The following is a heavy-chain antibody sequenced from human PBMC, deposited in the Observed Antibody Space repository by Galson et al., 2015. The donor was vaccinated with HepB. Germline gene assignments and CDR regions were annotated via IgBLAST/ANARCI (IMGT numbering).Heavy chain of an antibody. J-gene: IGHJ4*02. D-gene: IGHD6-19*01. V-gene: IGHV3-15*01. CDR2: FKSETEGGTT. CDR1: GFTFHNVR. Sequence: PLRLSCPAPGFTFHNVRMNWVREAPGKGLGWVGRFKSETEGGTTDYAAPVKVRFTITRDDSKNTLYLQMNSLETEDTAVYYCTTVTDSSGWGVYYFDYWGQGTLVTVSS. CDR3: TTVTDSSGWGVYYFDY.